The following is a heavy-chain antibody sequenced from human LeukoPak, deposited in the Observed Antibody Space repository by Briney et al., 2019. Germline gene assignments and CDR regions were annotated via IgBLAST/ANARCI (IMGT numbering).Heavy chain of an antibody. CDR3: VKGGWCDD. Sequence: GGSLRLSCAASGFTFSSYAMTWVRQAPGKGLEWVSGIAGGGEYTYYADSVKGRFTISRDNSNNTLFLQMNSLRAEDTAVYYCVKGGWCDDWGQGTLVTVSS. D-gene: IGHD3-16*01. CDR2: IAGGGEYT. J-gene: IGHJ5*02. CDR1: GFTFSSYA. V-gene: IGHV3-23*01.